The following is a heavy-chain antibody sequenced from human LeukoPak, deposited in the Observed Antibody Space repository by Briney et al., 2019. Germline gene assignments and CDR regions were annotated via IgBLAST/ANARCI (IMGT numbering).Heavy chain of an antibody. J-gene: IGHJ5*02. D-gene: IGHD3-3*01. Sequence: PSETLSLTCTVSGGSISSYYWYWIRQPAGKGLEWIGRIYSSGSTDYNPSLKSRVTMSVGTSKNQFSLKLSSVTAADTAVYYCARASXPDFNTSEDRFDPWGQGTLVTVSS. V-gene: IGHV4-4*07. CDR1: GGSISSYY. CDR3: ARASXPDFNTSEDRFDP. CDR2: IYSSGST.